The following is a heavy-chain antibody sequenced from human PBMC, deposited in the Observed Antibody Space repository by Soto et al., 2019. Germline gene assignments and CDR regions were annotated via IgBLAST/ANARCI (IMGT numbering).Heavy chain of an antibody. CDR1: GFTFSSYA. V-gene: IGHV3-30-3*01. Sequence: QVQLVESGGGVVQPGRSLRLSCAASGFTFSSYAMHWVRQAPGKGLEWVAVISYDGSNKYYADSVKGRFTISRDNSKNTLYLQMNSLRAEDTAVYYCARTYSSGWSWFPYYYYGMDVWGQGTTVTVSS. J-gene: IGHJ6*02. CDR3: ARTYSSGWSWFPYYYYGMDV. D-gene: IGHD6-19*01. CDR2: ISYDGSNK.